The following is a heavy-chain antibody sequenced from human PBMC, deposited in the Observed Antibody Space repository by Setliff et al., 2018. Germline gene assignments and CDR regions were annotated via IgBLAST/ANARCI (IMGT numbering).Heavy chain of an antibody. J-gene: IGHJ3*02. CDR3: ARRRYYYDSSGLNAFDI. CDR2: INPNSGGT. Sequence: GASVKVSCKASGYTFTGYYMHWVRRAPGQGLEWMGWINPNSGGTNYARKFQGWVTMTRDTSISTAYMELSRLRSDDTAVYYCARRRYYYDSSGLNAFDIWGQGTMVTVSS. CDR1: GYTFTGYY. V-gene: IGHV1-2*04. D-gene: IGHD3-22*01.